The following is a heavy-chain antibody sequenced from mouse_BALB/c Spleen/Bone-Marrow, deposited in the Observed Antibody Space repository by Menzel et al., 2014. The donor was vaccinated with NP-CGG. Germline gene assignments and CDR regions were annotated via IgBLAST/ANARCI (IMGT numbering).Heavy chain of an antibody. CDR2: IFPGNVST. Sequence: VKLVESGAELVKPGASAKLSCKASGYTFTSSDINWVRQRPEQGLAWIGRIFPGNVSTEYNDKFKVKATLTTDKSSSTVYMQLSRLTSEDSAVYFCSRGGWLGGYFDVWGAGTTVTVSS. D-gene: IGHD2-3*01. CDR1: GYTFTSSD. J-gene: IGHJ1*01. CDR3: SRGGWLGGYFDV. V-gene: IGHV1-77*01.